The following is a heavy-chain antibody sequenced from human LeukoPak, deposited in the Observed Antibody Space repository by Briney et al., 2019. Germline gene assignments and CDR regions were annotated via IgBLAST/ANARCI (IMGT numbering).Heavy chain of an antibody. CDR2: ISGSGGST. CDR1: GFTLSSYA. J-gene: IGHJ6*02. D-gene: IGHD2-2*01. CDR3: ARAGPTYDIVVVPAASPYGMDV. Sequence: PGGSLRLSCAASGFTLSSYAMSWVRQAPGKGLEWVSAISGSGGSTYYADSVKGRFTISRDNSKNSLYLQMNSLRAEDTAVYYCARAGPTYDIVVVPAASPYGMDVWGQGTTVTVSS. V-gene: IGHV3-23*01.